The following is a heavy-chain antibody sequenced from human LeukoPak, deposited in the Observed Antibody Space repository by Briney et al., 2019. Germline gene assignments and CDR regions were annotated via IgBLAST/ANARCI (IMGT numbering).Heavy chain of an antibody. D-gene: IGHD6-13*01. Sequence: QPGGSLRLSCAASGFTFSSYGMHWVRQAPGKGLEWVAVISYDGSNKYYADSVKGRFTISRDNSKNTLYLQMNSLRAEDTAVYYCATSPIAAARRWYYYYGMDVWGQGTTVTVSS. CDR2: ISYDGSNK. V-gene: IGHV3-30*03. CDR1: GFTFSSYG. CDR3: ATSPIAAARRWYYYYGMDV. J-gene: IGHJ6*02.